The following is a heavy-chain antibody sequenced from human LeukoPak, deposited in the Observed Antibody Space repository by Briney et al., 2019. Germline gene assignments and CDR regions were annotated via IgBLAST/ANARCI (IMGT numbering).Heavy chain of an antibody. D-gene: IGHD3-10*01. CDR2: ISYDGSNK. CDR3: AKWVYGSGTQGGY. CDR1: GFTFSSYG. Sequence: GGSLRLSCAASGFTFSSYGMHWVRQAPGKGLEWVAVISYDGSNKYYADSVKGRFTISRDNSKNTLYLQMNSLRAEDTAVYYCAKWVYGSGTQGGYWGQGTLVTVSS. V-gene: IGHV3-30*18. J-gene: IGHJ4*02.